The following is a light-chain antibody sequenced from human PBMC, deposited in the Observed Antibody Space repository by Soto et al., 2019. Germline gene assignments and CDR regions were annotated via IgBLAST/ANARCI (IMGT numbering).Light chain of an antibody. J-gene: IGLJ1*01. Sequence: QSALTQPPSASGSPGQSVTISCTGTNSDVGGYNFVSWYQQHPGKAPKLLLFQVTKRPSGVPDRFSGSKSGNTASLTVSGLQADYEADYYCSSYAGSNFYVFGTGTKVTVL. CDR3: SSYAGSNFYV. CDR1: NSDVGGYNF. V-gene: IGLV2-8*01. CDR2: QVT.